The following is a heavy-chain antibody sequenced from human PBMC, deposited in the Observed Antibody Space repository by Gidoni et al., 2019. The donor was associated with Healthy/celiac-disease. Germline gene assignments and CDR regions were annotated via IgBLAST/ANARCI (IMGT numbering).Heavy chain of an antibody. J-gene: IGHJ4*02. D-gene: IGHD6-13*01. V-gene: IGHV4-34*01. Sequence: QVQLQQWAAGLLKPSETLSLTCAVDGGSLSGYYWSWIRQPPGKGLEGIGEINHSGITNYHPSLKSRVTISVDTSKNQFSLKLSSVTAADTAVYYCARRRLGSSSWVSWGQGTLVTVSS. CDR1: GGSLSGYY. CDR2: INHSGIT. CDR3: ARRRLGSSSWVS.